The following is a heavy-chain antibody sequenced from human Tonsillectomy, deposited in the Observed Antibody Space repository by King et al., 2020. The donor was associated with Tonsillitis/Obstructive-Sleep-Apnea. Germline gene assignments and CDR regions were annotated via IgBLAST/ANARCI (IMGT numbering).Heavy chain of an antibody. V-gene: IGHV3-30*01. Sequence: VQLVESGGGMVQPGRSLRLSCAASGFTFSSYAMHWVRQAPGKGLEWVAVIASDGSSKYYADSVKGRFTISRDHSKNTLYLQMNSLRTEDTAVYYCAREWELRRCDYWGQGTLVTVSS. D-gene: IGHD1-26*01. CDR1: GFTFSSYA. CDR3: AREWELRRCDY. J-gene: IGHJ4*02. CDR2: IASDGSSK.